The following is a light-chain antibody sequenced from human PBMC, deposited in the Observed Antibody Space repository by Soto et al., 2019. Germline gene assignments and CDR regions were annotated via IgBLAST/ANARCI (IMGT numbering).Light chain of an antibody. CDR1: QSVTRNY. J-gene: IGKJ4*01. CDR2: GAS. CDR3: QQYANSPLT. V-gene: IGKV3-20*01. Sequence: EIMLTQSPGTLSLSPGQRATLSCTASQSVTRNYLAWYRQSPGQAPRLLIYGASSRAAGVPDRFSGSGSGTDFTLTISRLEPEDSAVYYCQQYANSPLTFGGGTKVEIK.